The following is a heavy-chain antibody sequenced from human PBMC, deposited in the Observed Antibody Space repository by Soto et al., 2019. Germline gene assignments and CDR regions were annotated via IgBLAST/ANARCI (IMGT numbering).Heavy chain of an antibody. CDR2: TSAIDGTK. Sequence: QVQLIESGGGVVQPGGSLRLSLVTSGFTYSSHSIHWLRQAAGKVLEWVAVTSAIDGTKFYTDSVKGRFTVSRDNSKNTLYRQMNSFRVEDTAVYYCAREVVTTEWYFDNWGQRILGIVSS. CDR3: AREVVTTEWYFDN. CDR1: GFTYSSHS. D-gene: IGHD1-1*01. J-gene: IGHJ4*02. V-gene: IGHV3-30-3*01.